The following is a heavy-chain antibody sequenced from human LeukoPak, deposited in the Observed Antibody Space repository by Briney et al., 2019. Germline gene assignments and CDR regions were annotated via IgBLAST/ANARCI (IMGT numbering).Heavy chain of an antibody. CDR3: ARAVAARAPADY. CDR2: IYYSGST. V-gene: IGHV4-39*07. D-gene: IGHD6-6*01. Sequence: SETLSLTCTVSGGSISSSSYYWGWIRQPPGKGLEWIGSIYYSGSTYYNPSLKSRVTISVDTSKNQFSLKLSSVTAADTAVYYCARAVAARAPADYWGQGTLVTVSS. J-gene: IGHJ4*02. CDR1: GGSISSSSYY.